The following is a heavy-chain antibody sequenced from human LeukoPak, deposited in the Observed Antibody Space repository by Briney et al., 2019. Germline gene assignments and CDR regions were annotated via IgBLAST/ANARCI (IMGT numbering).Heavy chain of an antibody. D-gene: IGHD3-22*01. V-gene: IGHV3-23*01. CDR3: AKGKGGWSSGYYYDY. J-gene: IGHJ4*02. CDR2: ISGGGGST. CDR1: GFTFTNYA. Sequence: PGGSLRLSCATSGFTFTNYAMNWVRQAPGKGLEWVSGISGGGGSTYYADSVEGRFTISRDNSQNTLYLQMNSLRAEDTAVYYCAKGKGGWSSGYYYDYWGQGTLVTVSS.